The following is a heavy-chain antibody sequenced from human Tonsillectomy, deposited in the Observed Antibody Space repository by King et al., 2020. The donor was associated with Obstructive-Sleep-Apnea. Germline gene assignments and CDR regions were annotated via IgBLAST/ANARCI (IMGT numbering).Heavy chain of an antibody. J-gene: IGHJ4*02. CDR2: IYYSGST. D-gene: IGHD2-2*01. V-gene: IGHV4-39*07. CDR1: GASISSSSYY. CDR3: ARVYSTTTCYDY. Sequence: QLQESGPGLVKSSETLSLTCNVSGASISSSSYYWGWIRQPPGKGLERIGSIYYSGSTSYNPSLKSRVTISVDTSRTRFSLKLSSVTAADTAVYYCARVYSTTTCYDYWGQGTLVTVSS.